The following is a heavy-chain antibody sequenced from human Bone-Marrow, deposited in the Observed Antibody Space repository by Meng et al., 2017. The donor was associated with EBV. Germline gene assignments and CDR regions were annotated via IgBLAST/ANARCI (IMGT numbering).Heavy chain of an antibody. Sequence: VQLVQSGAEVKKPGASVKVSWKASGYTFRSYAIHWVRQAPGQSLEWMGWIDVGNANTKYSQKFQDRVTITRETFASTVYMELSRLTSEDTAVYYCARRYYDVTGYYYFDFWGQGTLVTVSS. D-gene: IGHD3-22*01. CDR2: IDVGNANT. CDR1: GYTFRSYA. CDR3: ARRYYDVTGYYYFDF. J-gene: IGHJ4*02. V-gene: IGHV1-3*01.